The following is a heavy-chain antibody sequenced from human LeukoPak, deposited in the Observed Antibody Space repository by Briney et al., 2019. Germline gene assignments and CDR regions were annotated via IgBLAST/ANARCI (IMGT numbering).Heavy chain of an antibody. CDR1: GFTFSSYA. D-gene: IGHD2-15*01. J-gene: IGHJ6*03. Sequence: GGSLRLSCAASGFTFSSYAMSWVRQAPGKGLEWVSAISGSGGSTYYADSVKGRFTISRDNSKNTLYLQMNSLRAEDTAVYYCANARYCSGGSCYTRYYYYHYMDVWGKGTTVTVSS. CDR3: ANARYCSGGSCYTRYYYYHYMDV. V-gene: IGHV3-23*01. CDR2: ISGSGGST.